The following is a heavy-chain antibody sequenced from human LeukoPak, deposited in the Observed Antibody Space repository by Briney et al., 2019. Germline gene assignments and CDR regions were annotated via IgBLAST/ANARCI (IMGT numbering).Heavy chain of an antibody. Sequence: GESLKISCKGSGYSFTSYWIGWVRQMPGKGLEWMGIIYPGDSDTRYSPSFQGQVTISADKSISTAYLQWSSLKASDTAMYYCARRDYGSGSHPPNRDPHFDYWGQGTLVTVSS. J-gene: IGHJ4*02. D-gene: IGHD3-10*01. CDR2: IYPGDSDT. V-gene: IGHV5-51*01. CDR3: ARRDYGSGSHPPNRDPHFDY. CDR1: GYSFTSYW.